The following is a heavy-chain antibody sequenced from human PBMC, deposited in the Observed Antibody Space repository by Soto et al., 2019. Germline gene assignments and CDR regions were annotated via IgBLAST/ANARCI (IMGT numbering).Heavy chain of an antibody. D-gene: IGHD2-15*01. CDR3: ATLTNPGRSFYYGMDV. Sequence: PSETLSLTCPVSGATVGSGNYFWSWIRQPPGKRLEWIAYINYSGSTNYNPSLKSRVTISLDTSKNQFSLKLTSVTAADTAVYYCATLTNPGRSFYYGMDVWGQGTTVTV. V-gene: IGHV4-61*01. J-gene: IGHJ6*02. CDR1: GATVGSGNYF. CDR2: INYSGST.